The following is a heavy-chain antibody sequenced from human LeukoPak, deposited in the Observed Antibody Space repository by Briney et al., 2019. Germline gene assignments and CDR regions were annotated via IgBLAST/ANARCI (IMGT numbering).Heavy chain of an antibody. CDR3: ARARPATVVTPTYFDY. V-gene: IGHV3-21*01. Sequence: PGGSLRLSCAASGFTFSSCTMNWVRQAPGKGLEWVSSISSSSSYIYYADSVKGRFTISRDNAKNSLYLQMNSLRAEDTAVYYCARARPATVVTPTYFDYWGQGALVTVSS. D-gene: IGHD4-23*01. J-gene: IGHJ4*02. CDR2: ISSSSSYI. CDR1: GFTFSSCT.